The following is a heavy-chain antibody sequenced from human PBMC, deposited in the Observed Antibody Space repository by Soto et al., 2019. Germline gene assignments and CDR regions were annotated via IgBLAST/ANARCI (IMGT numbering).Heavy chain of an antibody. CDR1: GGSISSGGYY. Sequence: SETLSLTCTVSGGSISSGGYYWSWIRQHPGKGLEWIGYIYYSGSTYYNPSLKSRVTISVDTSKNQFSLKLSSVTAADTAVYYCAREAEGWSGYPTYFDYWGQGTLVTVSS. CDR3: AREAEGWSGYPTYFDY. V-gene: IGHV4-31*03. J-gene: IGHJ4*02. CDR2: IYYSGST. D-gene: IGHD3-3*01.